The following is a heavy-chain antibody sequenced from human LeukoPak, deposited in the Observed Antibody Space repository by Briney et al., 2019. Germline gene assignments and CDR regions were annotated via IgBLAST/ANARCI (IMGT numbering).Heavy chain of an antibody. CDR1: GFTFSSYA. CDR2: ISYDGSNK. D-gene: IGHD2/OR15-2a*01. CDR3: AGAYFTFDY. Sequence: GGSLRLSCAASGFTFSSYAMHWVRQAPGKGLEWVAVISYDGSNKYYADSVKGRFTISRDNSKNTLYLQMNSLRAEDTAVYYCAGAYFTFDYWGQGTLVTVSS. J-gene: IGHJ4*02. V-gene: IGHV3-30-3*01.